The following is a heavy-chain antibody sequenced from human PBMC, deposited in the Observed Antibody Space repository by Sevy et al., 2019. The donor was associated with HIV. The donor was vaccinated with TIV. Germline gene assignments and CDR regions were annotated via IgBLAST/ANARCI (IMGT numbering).Heavy chain of an antibody. CDR3: ARGLKWELPQVDYYYYGMDV. CDR1: GFTVSSNY. Sequence: GGSLRLSCAASGFTVSSNYMSWVRQAPGKGLEWVSVIYSGGSTYYADSVKGRFTISRDNSKNTLYLQMNSLRAEDTAVYYCARGLKWELPQVDYYYYGMDVWGQGTTVTVSS. J-gene: IGHJ6*02. V-gene: IGHV3-53*01. D-gene: IGHD1-26*01. CDR2: IYSGGST.